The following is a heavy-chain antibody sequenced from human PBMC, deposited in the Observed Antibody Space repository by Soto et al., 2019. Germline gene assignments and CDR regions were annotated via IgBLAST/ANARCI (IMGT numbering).Heavy chain of an antibody. CDR2: ISSSGTGI. CDR3: ARAYSDAFDI. CDR1: GFTFSDYY. J-gene: IGHJ3*02. V-gene: IGHV3-11*01. Sequence: GGSLRLSCAASGFTFSDYYMTWIRQAPGKGLEWVSYISSSGTGIYYPDSVKGRFTISRDNAKNSLYLQMSSLRAEDTAVYFCARAYSDAFDIWGQGTLVTVSS. D-gene: IGHD2-15*01.